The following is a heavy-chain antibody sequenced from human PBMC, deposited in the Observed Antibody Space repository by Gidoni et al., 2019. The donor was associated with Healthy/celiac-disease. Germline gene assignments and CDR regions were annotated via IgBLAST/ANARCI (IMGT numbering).Heavy chain of an antibody. CDR3: ARGLKTAAMRGYFQH. J-gene: IGHJ1*01. D-gene: IGHD2-2*01. CDR1: GFTFSSYS. V-gene: IGHV3-21*01. Sequence: VQLVESGGGRVKPGGSLRLSCAASGFTFSSYSMNWVRQAPGKGLEWVSSISSSSSYIYYADSVKGRFTISRDNAKNSLYLQMNSLRAEDTAVYYCARGLKTAAMRGYFQHWGQGTLVTVSS. CDR2: ISSSSSYI.